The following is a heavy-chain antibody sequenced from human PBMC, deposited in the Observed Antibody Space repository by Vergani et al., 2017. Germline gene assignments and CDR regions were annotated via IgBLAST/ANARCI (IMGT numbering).Heavy chain of an antibody. CDR3: ARPLRXGRDGYVTGAFDL. Sequence: QLQLQESGPGLVKPSETLSVTCSVSGVSIRTTSYYWGWFRQSPGKGLEWIGSLLYSGTAYYNPSLKSRVTISADTSKNQFSLRLNSVTAADTAVYSCARPLRXGRDGYVTGAFDLWGQGTVVIVSS. CDR2: LLYSGTA. J-gene: IGHJ3*01. CDR1: GVSIRTTSYY. V-gene: IGHV4-39*01. D-gene: IGHD5-24*01.